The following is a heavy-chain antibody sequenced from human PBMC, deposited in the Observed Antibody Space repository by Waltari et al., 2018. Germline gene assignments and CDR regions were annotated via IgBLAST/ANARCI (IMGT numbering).Heavy chain of an antibody. CDR2: ISDSSTI. Sequence: EVQLVESGGGLVQPGGYLSISCAASGFSFSTYRINWVRQAPGKGLEWVSYISDSSTIYYTDSVMGRFTISRDNDKNSLYLQMNSLRAEDTAIYYCARDFEHWGQGTLVTVSS. CDR3: ARDFEH. V-gene: IGHV3-48*01. CDR1: GFSFSTYR. J-gene: IGHJ4*02.